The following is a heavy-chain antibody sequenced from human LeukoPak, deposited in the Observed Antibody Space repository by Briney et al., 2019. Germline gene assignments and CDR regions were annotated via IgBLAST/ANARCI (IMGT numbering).Heavy chain of an antibody. CDR3: AREPNYPRPYYYYYYMDV. Sequence: GGSLRLSCTASGFTFSDHYMNWIRQAPGKGLDWVSYISPSGHIIYYADSVKGRFTISRDNAKNSLYLQMDSLRAEDTAVYYCAREPNYPRPYYYYYYMDVWGKGTTVTVSS. D-gene: IGHD4/OR15-4a*01. V-gene: IGHV3-11*04. CDR2: ISPSGHII. J-gene: IGHJ6*03. CDR1: GFTFSDHY.